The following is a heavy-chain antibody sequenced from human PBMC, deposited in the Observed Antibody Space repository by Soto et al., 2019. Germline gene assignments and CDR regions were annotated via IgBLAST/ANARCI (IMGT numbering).Heavy chain of an antibody. CDR3: ARAYEGDYFDY. D-gene: IGHD3-16*01. J-gene: IGHJ4*02. Sequence: QVQLVESGGGVVQPGRSLRLSCAASGFTFSSYAMHWVCQAPGKGLEWVAVISYDGSNKYYADSVKGRFTISRDNSKNTLYLQMNSLRAEVTAVYYCARAYEGDYFDYWGQGTLVTVSS. CDR1: GFTFSSYA. CDR2: ISYDGSNK. V-gene: IGHV3-30-3*01.